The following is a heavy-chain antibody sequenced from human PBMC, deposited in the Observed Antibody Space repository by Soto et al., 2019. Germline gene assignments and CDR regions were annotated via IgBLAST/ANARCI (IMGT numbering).Heavy chain of an antibody. J-gene: IGHJ6*02. D-gene: IGHD3-9*01. CDR3: ATFSPLPINQDFYHVMDV. CDR2: IYYSGST. CDR1: GCSISSCALY. Sequence: SETLTLSCTASGCSISSCALYWIRKPQHPGQGLEWIGYIYYSGSTSYNPSLKSRLTISVDTSKNQFSLKLSSVTAADTAVYYCATFSPLPINQDFYHVMDVWGPGTAVTDS. V-gene: IGHV4-31*02.